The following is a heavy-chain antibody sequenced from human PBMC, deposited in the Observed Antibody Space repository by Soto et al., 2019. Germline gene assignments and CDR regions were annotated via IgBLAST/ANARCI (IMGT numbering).Heavy chain of an antibody. CDR2: IWYDGSNK. Sequence: QVQLVESGGGVVQPGRSLRLSCAASGFTFSSYGMHWVRQAPGKGLEWVAVIWYDGSNKYYADSVKGRFTISRDNSKNTLYLQMNSLRAEDTAVYYCARGHYGDDYYFDYWGQGTLFTVSS. V-gene: IGHV3-33*01. D-gene: IGHD4-17*01. CDR3: ARGHYGDDYYFDY. CDR1: GFTFSSYG. J-gene: IGHJ4*02.